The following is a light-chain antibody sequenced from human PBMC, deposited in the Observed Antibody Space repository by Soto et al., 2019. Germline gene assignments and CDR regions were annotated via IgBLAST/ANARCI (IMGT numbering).Light chain of an antibody. CDR3: LRTSRPLYT. CDR1: QGITSY. CDR2: SAS. Sequence: DIQLTQSPSSLAASVGDRVTITCRVSQGITSYLNWYRQKPGKVPKVLISSASNLQSGIPTRFSRSGSGRDFTLTISSLQPEDVANYYCLRTSRPLYTFGQGTKLEIK. J-gene: IGKJ2*01. V-gene: IGKV1-27*01.